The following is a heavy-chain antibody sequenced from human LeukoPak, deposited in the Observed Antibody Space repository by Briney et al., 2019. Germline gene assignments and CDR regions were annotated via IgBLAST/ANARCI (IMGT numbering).Heavy chain of an antibody. Sequence: SVKVSCKASGGTFSSYAISWVRQAPGQGLEWMGGIIPIFGTANYAQKFQGRVTITRDTSASTAYMELSSLRSEDTAVYYCARDNVGSGWDLVPYFDYWGQGTLVTVSS. CDR3: ARDNVGSGWDLVPYFDY. V-gene: IGHV1-69*05. J-gene: IGHJ4*02. CDR1: GGTFSSYA. CDR2: IIPIFGTA. D-gene: IGHD6-19*01.